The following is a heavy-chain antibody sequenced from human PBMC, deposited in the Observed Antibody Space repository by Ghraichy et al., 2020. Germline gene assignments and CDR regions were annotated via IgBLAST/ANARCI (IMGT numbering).Heavy chain of an antibody. Sequence: GGSLRLSCAASGLTFSGYSMNWVRQAPGKGLEWVSSISSSSDYIFYADSVKGRFTISRDNAKNSLYLQMNSLRAEDTAVYYCAREPYSGSSLGFQHWGQGTLVTVSS. D-gene: IGHD6-6*01. J-gene: IGHJ1*01. CDR3: AREPYSGSSLGFQH. V-gene: IGHV3-21*01. CDR2: ISSSSDYI. CDR1: GLTFSGYS.